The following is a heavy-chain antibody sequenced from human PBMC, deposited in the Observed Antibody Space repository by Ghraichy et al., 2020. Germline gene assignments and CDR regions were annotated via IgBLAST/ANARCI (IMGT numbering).Heavy chain of an antibody. CDR2: VYYTGST. CDR3: SRSTRLDYRNYGENYYYGMDV. CDR1: GVSISSGGSY. J-gene: IGHJ6*02. Sequence: SETLSLTCTVSGVSISSGGSYWSWIRQLPGKGLEWIGSVYYTGSTHHNPSLKSRDTISVDTSKNQFSLKLNSVTAADTAVYYCSRSTRLDYRNYGENYYYGMDVWGQGATVTVSS. D-gene: IGHD4-11*01. V-gene: IGHV4-31*03.